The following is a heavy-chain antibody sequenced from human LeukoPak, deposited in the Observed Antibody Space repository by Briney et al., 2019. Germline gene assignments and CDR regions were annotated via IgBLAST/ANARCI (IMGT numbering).Heavy chain of an antibody. CDR2: ISSSGSTI. D-gene: IGHD3-9*01. CDR3: ARDTSPAYDILTGYYLSARGVDY. CDR1: GFTFSDYY. Sequence: GGSLRLSCAASGFTFSDYYMSWIRQAPGKGLEWVSYISSSGSTIYYADSVKGRFTISRDNAKNSLYLQMNSLRAEDTAVYYCARDTSPAYDILTGYYLSARGVDYWGQGTLVTVSS. V-gene: IGHV3-11*04. J-gene: IGHJ4*02.